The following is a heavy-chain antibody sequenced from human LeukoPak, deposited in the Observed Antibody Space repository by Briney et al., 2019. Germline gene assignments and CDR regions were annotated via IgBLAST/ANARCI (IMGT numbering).Heavy chain of an antibody. CDR2: IYYNGNT. V-gene: IGHV4-59*01. CDR1: GWSISRSY. D-gene: IGHD2-15*01. CDR3: VGGKYDHRGYSNAFDI. J-gene: IGHJ3*02. Sequence: SETLSVTCTGSGWSISRSYWGWIRQPPGKRLEWIGYIYYNGNTNSNPSLMSRGTISADKSNNQVSLVLSAVTAAYTADDCCVGGKYDHRGYSNAFDIWGQGAMVTVSS.